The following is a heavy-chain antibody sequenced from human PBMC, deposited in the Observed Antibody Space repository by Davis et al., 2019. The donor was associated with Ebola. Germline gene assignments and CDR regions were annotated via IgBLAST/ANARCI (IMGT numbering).Heavy chain of an antibody. D-gene: IGHD3-3*01. V-gene: IGHV3-11*06. J-gene: IGHJ6*02. CDR1: GFTFSDYY. CDR3: ARGGLRFTNYGMDV. CDR2: ISSSSSYT. Sequence: GESLKISCAASGFTFSDYYMSWIRQAPGKGLEWVSYISSSSSYTNYADSVKGRFTISRDNAKNSLYLQMNSLRAEDTAVYYCARGGLRFTNYGMDVWGQGTTVTVSS.